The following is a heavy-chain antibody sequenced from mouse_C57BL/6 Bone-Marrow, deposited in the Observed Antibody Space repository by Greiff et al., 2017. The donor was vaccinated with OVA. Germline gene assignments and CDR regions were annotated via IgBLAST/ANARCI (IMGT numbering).Heavy chain of an antibody. D-gene: IGHD1-1*01. V-gene: IGHV3-6*01. Sequence: ESGPGLVKPSQSLSLTCSVTGYSITSGYFWNWLRQFPGNKLEWMGYISYDGSNNYNPSLKNRISITRDTSKNQVFLKLNSVTTEDTATYYCARVRWGYYSSSYGYFDVWGTGTTVTVSS. CDR1: GYSITSGYF. CDR3: ARVRWGYYSSSYGYFDV. J-gene: IGHJ1*03. CDR2: ISYDGSN.